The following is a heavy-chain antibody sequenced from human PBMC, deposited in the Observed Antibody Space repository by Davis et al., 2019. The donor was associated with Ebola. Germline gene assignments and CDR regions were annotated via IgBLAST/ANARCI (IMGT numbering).Heavy chain of an antibody. J-gene: IGHJ4*02. V-gene: IGHV3-30*03. CDR1: GLTFSRYG. CDR3: ARDAVFTIGLFDY. D-gene: IGHD3-9*01. CDR2: ISYDGSNK. Sequence: GESLKIPCAASGLTFSRYGMHWVRQDPGKGLEWVAVISYDGSNKYYADSVKGRFTISRDNAKNSLYLQMNSLSAEDTAVYYCARDAVFTIGLFDYWGQGTLVTVSS.